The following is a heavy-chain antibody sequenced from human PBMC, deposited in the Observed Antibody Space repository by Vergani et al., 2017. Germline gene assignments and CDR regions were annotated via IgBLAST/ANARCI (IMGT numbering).Heavy chain of an antibody. CDR1: GTTFSNYV. CDR3: ASSGYSYGGGLDF. Sequence: QVQLVQSGPEVKKPGSSVKVSCKTSGTTFSNYVTSWVRQAPGQGLDYMGGIIPISGSARYAERFRGRVTITADVSTTTVYMDLSSLRSDDTAVYYCASSGYSYGGGLDFWGQGTMVTVSS. D-gene: IGHD5-18*01. CDR2: IIPISGSA. J-gene: IGHJ3*01. V-gene: IGHV1-69*12.